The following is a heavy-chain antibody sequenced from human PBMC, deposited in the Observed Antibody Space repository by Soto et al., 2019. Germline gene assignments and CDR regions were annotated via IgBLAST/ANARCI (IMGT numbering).Heavy chain of an antibody. CDR2: IRAHNGNT. D-gene: IGHD6-13*01. CDR3: ARGSYISSWYSLDY. J-gene: IGHJ4*02. CDR1: GYPFTSYG. Sequence: VSVKVYFKTSGYPFTSYGVSFGRQAPGQGLEWIGWIRAHNGNTDYAQKLQGRVTMTTDTSTSTASMDLRSLRSDDTAVYYCARGSYISSWYSLDYSGQGTMVTGSS. V-gene: IGHV1-18*04.